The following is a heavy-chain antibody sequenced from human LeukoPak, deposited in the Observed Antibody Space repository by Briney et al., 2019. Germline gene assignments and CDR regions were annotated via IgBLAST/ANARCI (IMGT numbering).Heavy chain of an antibody. D-gene: IGHD6-13*01. J-gene: IGHJ4*02. Sequence: GSLRLSCAASGFTFCSYAMRWVRQAPGKGLEWVSGISGSGGSTYYADSVKGRFTISRDNSKNTLYLQMNSLRAEDTAVYYCAHISSSWPDYWGQGTLVTVSS. CDR1: GFTFCSYA. CDR2: ISGSGGST. V-gene: IGHV3-23*01. CDR3: AHISSSWPDY.